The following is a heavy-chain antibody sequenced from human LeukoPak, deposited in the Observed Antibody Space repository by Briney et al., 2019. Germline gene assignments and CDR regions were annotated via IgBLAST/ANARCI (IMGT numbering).Heavy chain of an antibody. J-gene: IGHJ4*02. V-gene: IGHV3-21*01. CDR3: ARGRDGSQSPIDD. CDR2: ISSSSSYI. D-gene: IGHD5-24*01. Sequence: PGGSLRLSCAAPGFTFSSYNMNWVRQAPGKGLEWVSSISSSSSYIYYADSVKGRFTISRDNAKNSLYLQMNSLRAEDTAVYYCARGRDGSQSPIDDWGQGTLVTVSS. CDR1: GFTFSSYN.